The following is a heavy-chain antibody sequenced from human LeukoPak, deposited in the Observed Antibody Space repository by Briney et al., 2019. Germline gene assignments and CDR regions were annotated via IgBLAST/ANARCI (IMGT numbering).Heavy chain of an antibody. Sequence: SETLSLTCTVSGGSISSYYWTWIRQPPGKGLEWIGYIHYSGSTNYNPSLKSRVTMSVDTSKNQFSLKLSSVTAADTAVYYCARIRITIFGVLPNYFDYWGQGTLVTVSS. CDR3: ARIRITIFGVLPNYFDY. CDR1: GGSISSYY. V-gene: IGHV4-59*08. CDR2: IHYSGST. D-gene: IGHD3-3*01. J-gene: IGHJ4*02.